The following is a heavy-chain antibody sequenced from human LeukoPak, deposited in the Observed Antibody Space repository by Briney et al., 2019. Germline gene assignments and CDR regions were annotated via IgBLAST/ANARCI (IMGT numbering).Heavy chain of an antibody. CDR1: GGSISAYR. CDR3: ATLTTMGTPFYFDN. CDR2: IYTSGST. V-gene: IGHV4-4*07. D-gene: IGHD4-23*01. Sequence: SETLSLTCTVSGGSISAYRWSWIRQSAGKGLEWIGLIYTSGSTNYNPSLKSRVTISVDTSRSQFSLKLSSVTAADTAIYYCATLTTMGTPFYFDNWGQGTLVTV. J-gene: IGHJ4*02.